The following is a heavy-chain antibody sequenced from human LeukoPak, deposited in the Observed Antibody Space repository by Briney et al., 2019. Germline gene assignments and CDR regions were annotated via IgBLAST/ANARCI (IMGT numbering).Heavy chain of an antibody. V-gene: IGHV3-7*03. CDR2: IKQDGSDK. CDR1: GFTFSSYW. Sequence: GGSLRLSCAASGFTFSSYWMNWVRQAPGKGLEWVANIKQDGSDKYYVDSVKGRLTISRDNAKNSLYLQMNSLRVDDTAVYYCARDATTVTTISGLRPPAEYWGQGTLVTVSS. D-gene: IGHD4-11*01. CDR3: ARDATTVTTISGLRPPAEY. J-gene: IGHJ4*02.